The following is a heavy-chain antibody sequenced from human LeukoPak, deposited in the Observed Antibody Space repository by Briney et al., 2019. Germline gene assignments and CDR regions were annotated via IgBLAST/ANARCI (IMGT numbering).Heavy chain of an antibody. J-gene: IGHJ4*02. Sequence: SETLSLTCTVSGGSISSYYWSWIPQPPGRGLEWIGYIYYSGNTNYNPSLKSRVTISVDTSKNQFSLKLSSVTAADTAVYYCARYYCSSTICSHFDYWGQGTLVTVSS. D-gene: IGHD2-2*01. V-gene: IGHV4-59*01. CDR3: ARYYCSSTICSHFDY. CDR1: GGSISSYY. CDR2: IYYSGNT.